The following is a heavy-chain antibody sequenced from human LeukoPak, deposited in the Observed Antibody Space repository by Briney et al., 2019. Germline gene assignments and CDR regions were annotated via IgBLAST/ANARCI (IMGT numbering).Heavy chain of an antibody. CDR1: GGSISSYY. Sequence: SETLSLTCTVSGGSISSYYWSWIRQPPGEGLEWIGYIYYSGSTNYNPSLKSRVTISVDTSKNQFSLKLSSVTAADTAVYYCARLGGSGSYYRDYWGQGTLVTVSS. CDR3: ARLGGSGSYYRDY. CDR2: IYYSGST. V-gene: IGHV4-59*01. J-gene: IGHJ4*02. D-gene: IGHD3-10*01.